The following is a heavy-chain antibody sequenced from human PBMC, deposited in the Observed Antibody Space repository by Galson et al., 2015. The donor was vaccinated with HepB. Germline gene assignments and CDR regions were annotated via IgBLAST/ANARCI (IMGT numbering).Heavy chain of an antibody. CDR3: ARDSIWSDYALSILTN. D-gene: IGHD3-3*01. Sequence: SVKVSCKVSGYTFIDYNIHWVRQAPGQGLEWMGRINPKNGVTNSAQKFRGRVTMTRDTSITTVYFDLNKPTSDDTAIYYCARDSIWSDYALSILTNWGQGTLVTVSS. J-gene: IGHJ4*02. CDR2: INPKNGVT. V-gene: IGHV1-2*06. CDR1: GYTFIDYN.